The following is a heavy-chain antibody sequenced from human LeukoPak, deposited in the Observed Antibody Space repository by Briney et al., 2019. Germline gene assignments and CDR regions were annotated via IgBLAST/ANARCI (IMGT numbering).Heavy chain of an antibody. CDR1: GFTFSTYG. J-gene: IGHJ4*02. D-gene: IGHD2-15*01. V-gene: IGHV3-33*01. CDR3: ARGYCSGGSCYPGYFDY. CDR2: IWYDGSNK. Sequence: GRSLRLSCAASGFTFSTYGMHWVRQVPGKGLEWVALIWYDGSNKYYADSVKGRFIISRDNSKDTLYLQMNSLRAEDTAVYYCARGYCSGGSCYPGYFDYWGQGTLVTVSS.